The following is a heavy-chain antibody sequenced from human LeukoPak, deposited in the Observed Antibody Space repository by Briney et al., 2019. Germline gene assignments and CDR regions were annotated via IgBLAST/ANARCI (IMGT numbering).Heavy chain of an antibody. CDR1: GFTFDDYT. CDR2: ISWNSGSI. D-gene: IGHD1-1*01. Sequence: PGGSLRLSCVASGFTFDDYTMHWVRQAPGKGLEWVSGISWNSGSIGYADSVKGRFTISRDNAKNSLYLQMNSLRAEDAALYYCAKDTTSTNYYYGMDVWGQGTTVTVSS. J-gene: IGHJ6*02. CDR3: AKDTTSTNYYYGMDV. V-gene: IGHV3-9*01.